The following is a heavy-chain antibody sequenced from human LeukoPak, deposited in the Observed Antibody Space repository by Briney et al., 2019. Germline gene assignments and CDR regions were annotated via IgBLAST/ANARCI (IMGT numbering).Heavy chain of an antibody. Sequence: GGSLRLSCAASGFTFSTYAMNWVRQAPGKGLDWVASISTTGSYTYYADSVKGRLTISRDNAENSLYLQMHSLRAEDTGVYYCARGDTAMGTDYWGQGTLVTVSS. CDR3: ARGDTAMGTDY. CDR1: GFTFSTYA. J-gene: IGHJ4*02. D-gene: IGHD5-18*01. V-gene: IGHV3-21*01. CDR2: ISTTGSYT.